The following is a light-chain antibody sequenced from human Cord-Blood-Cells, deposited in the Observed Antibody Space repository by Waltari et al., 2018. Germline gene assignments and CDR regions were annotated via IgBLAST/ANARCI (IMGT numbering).Light chain of an antibody. Sequence: SSELTQDPAVSVALGQTVRIKCQGDSLRNYYASWYQQKPGQAPVLVIYGKNNRPSGIPDRFSGCSLGNTASLTITGAQAKEEADYYCHSRDSSGNHLVFGGGTKLTVL. CDR2: GKN. V-gene: IGLV3-19*01. J-gene: IGLJ2*01. CDR1: SLRNYY. CDR3: HSRDSSGNHLV.